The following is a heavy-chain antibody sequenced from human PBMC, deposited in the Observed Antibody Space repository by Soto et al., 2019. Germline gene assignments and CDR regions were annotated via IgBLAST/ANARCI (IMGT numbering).Heavy chain of an antibody. D-gene: IGHD2-21*02. Sequence: QVLLVESGGGLVKPGGSLRLSCEASGITFNDYYMSWIRQTPGKGLEWISFISASGRTAYYAESVRGRFTVSRDKYKKSLFLQMNSLRAEDTAVYYCSTCINCYPLLRDTFFYGMDVWGQGTTVTVSS. V-gene: IGHV3-11*01. CDR2: ISASGRTA. CDR1: GITFNDYY. CDR3: STCINCYPLLRDTFFYGMDV. J-gene: IGHJ6*02.